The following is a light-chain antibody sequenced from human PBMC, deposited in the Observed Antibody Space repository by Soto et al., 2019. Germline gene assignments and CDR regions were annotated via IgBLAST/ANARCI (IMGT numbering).Light chain of an antibody. CDR3: AAWDDSLNGPV. Sequence: QSVLTQPPSASGTPGQRGTISCSGSSSNIGSNTVNWYQQLPGTAPKLLIYSNNPRPSGVPDRFSGSKSGTSASLAISGLQSEDEADYYCAAWDDSLNGPVFGGGTKLTVL. CDR2: SNN. J-gene: IGLJ3*02. V-gene: IGLV1-44*01. CDR1: SSNIGSNT.